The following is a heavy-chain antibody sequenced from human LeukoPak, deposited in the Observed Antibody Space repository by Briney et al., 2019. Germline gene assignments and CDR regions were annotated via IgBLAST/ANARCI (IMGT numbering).Heavy chain of an antibody. J-gene: IGHJ4*02. CDR1: GFTFRSYA. CDR2: ISADGDST. D-gene: IGHD2-2*01. Sequence: PGGSLRLSCAASGFTFRSYAMNWVRQAPGKGLEWVSAISADGDSTYYADSVKGRFTISRDNSKNTPYLQMNSLRPGDTAVYYCAKRRYRTTTSCHDFDYWGQGTLVTVSS. V-gene: IGHV3-23*01. CDR3: AKRRYRTTTSCHDFDY.